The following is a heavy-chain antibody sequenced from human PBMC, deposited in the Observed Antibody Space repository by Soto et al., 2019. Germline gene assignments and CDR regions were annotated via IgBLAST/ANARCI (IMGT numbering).Heavy chain of an antibody. CDR1: GFTFSSYA. D-gene: IGHD3-10*01. Sequence: PGGSLRLSCAASGFTFSSYAMHWVRQAPGKGLEYVSAISSNGGSTYYANSVKGRFTISRDNSKNTLYLQMGSLRAEDMAVYYCVSGSYYAESPYGMDVWGQGTTVTVSS. J-gene: IGHJ6*02. CDR3: VSGSYYAESPYGMDV. CDR2: ISSNGGST. V-gene: IGHV3-64*01.